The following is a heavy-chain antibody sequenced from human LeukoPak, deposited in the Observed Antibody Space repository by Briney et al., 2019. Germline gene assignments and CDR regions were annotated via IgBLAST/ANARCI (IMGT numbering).Heavy chain of an antibody. D-gene: IGHD2-15*01. CDR2: IISSSSTI. J-gene: IGHJ4*02. CDR3: ARDRYCSGGSCYSGGRGY. Sequence: PGGSLRLSCAASGFTFSSYYMNWVRQAPGKGLEWVSYIISSSSTIYYADSVKGRFTISRDNAKNSLYLQMNSLRAEDTAVYYCARDRYCSGGSCYSGGRGYWGQGTLVTVSS. CDR1: GFTFSSYY. V-gene: IGHV3-48*01.